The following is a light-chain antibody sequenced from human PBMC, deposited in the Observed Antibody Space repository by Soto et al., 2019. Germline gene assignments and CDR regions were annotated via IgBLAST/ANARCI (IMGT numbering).Light chain of an antibody. V-gene: IGLV2-23*02. CDR1: SSDVGSYNL. Sequence: QSALTQPASVSGSPGQSITISCTGTSSDVGSYNLVSWYQQHPGKAPKLMIYEVSKRPSGVSNRFSGSKSGNTASLTISGLQAEDEADYYCSSYASGSTFYVFGTGNKLTVL. CDR3: SSYASGSTFYV. J-gene: IGLJ1*01. CDR2: EVS.